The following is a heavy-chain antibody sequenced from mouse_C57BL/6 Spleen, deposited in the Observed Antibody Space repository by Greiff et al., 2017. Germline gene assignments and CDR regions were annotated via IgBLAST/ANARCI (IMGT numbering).Heavy chain of an antibody. Sequence: LVESGAELVRPGASVTLSCKASGYTFTDYEMHWVKQTPVHGLEWIGAIDPETGGTAYNQKFKGKAILTADTSSNTAYLQLSSLTSEDTAVYYCSRSTTVVYPWFAYWGQGTLVTVSA. CDR2: IDPETGGT. CDR1: GYTFTDYE. D-gene: IGHD1-1*01. CDR3: SRSTTVVYPWFAY. J-gene: IGHJ3*01. V-gene: IGHV1-15*01.